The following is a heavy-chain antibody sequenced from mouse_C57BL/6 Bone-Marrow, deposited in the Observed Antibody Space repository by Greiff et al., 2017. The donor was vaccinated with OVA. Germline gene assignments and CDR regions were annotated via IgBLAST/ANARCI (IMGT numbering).Heavy chain of an antibody. J-gene: IGHJ3*01. V-gene: IGHV2-6*01. CDR2: IWGVGST. Sequence: VQVVESGPGLVAPSQSLSITCTVSGFSLTSYGVDWVRQSPGKGLEWLGVIWGVGSTNYNSALKSRLSISKDNSKSQVFLKMNSLQTDDTAMYYCALRGYHHAFAYWGQGTLVTVSA. CDR3: ALRGYHHAFAY. CDR1: GFSLTSYG. D-gene: IGHD2-14*01.